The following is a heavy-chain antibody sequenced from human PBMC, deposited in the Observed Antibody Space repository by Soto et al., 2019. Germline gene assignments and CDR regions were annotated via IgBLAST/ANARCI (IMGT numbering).Heavy chain of an antibody. Sequence: SETLSLTCAVYGGSFSGYYWSWIRQPPGKGLEWIGEINHSGSTNYNPSLKSRVTISVDTSKNQFSLKLSSVTAADTAVYYCARGREYCSSTRCYLEVDWLDSWGQGTLVTVS. V-gene: IGHV4-34*01. J-gene: IGHJ5*01. CDR2: INHSGST. CDR3: ARGREYCSSTRCYLEVDWLDS. D-gene: IGHD2-2*01. CDR1: GGSFSGYY.